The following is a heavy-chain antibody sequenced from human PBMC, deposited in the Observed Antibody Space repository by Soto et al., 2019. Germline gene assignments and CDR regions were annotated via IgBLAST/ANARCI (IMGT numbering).Heavy chain of an antibody. Sequence: GGSLRLSCAASGFTFSSYGMHWVRQAPGKGLEWVAVISYDGSNKYYADPVKGRLTISRDNSKNTLYLQMNSLRAEDTAVYYCARFGKVGAADNFDYWGQGTLVTVSS. CDR1: GFTFSSYG. CDR3: ARFGKVGAADNFDY. J-gene: IGHJ4*02. V-gene: IGHV3-30*03. D-gene: IGHD1-26*01. CDR2: ISYDGSNK.